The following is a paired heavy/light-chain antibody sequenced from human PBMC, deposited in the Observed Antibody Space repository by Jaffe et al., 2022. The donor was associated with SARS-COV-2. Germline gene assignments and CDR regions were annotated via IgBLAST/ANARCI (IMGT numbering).Light chain of an antibody. V-gene: IGLV7-43*01. CDR3: LLYYGGAWV. Sequence: QTVVTQEPSLTVSPGGTVTLTCASGTGAVTSGHYPNWFQQKPGQAPRTLIYSTSNRHSWTPARFSGSLLGGKAALTLSGVQPEDEAEYYCLLYYGGAWVFGGGTKLTVL. CDR2: STS. J-gene: IGLJ3*02. CDR1: TGAVTSGHY.
Heavy chain of an antibody. D-gene: IGHD3-10*01. CDR3: ARYYYASGFDN. CDR1: GGSISSYY. Sequence: QVQLQESGPGLVKPSETLSLTCTVSGGSISSYYWSWIRQPPGKGLEWIGYISYSGNADYNPSLKSRVTMSLDTSKNQFSLKLNSVTAADTAVYYCARYYYASGFDNWGQGTLVIVSS. V-gene: IGHV4-59*01. CDR2: ISYSGNA. J-gene: IGHJ4*02.